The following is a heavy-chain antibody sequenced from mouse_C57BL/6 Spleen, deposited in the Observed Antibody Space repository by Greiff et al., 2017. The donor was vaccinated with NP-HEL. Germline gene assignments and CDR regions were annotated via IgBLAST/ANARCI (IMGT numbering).Heavy chain of an antibody. D-gene: IGHD2-12*01. V-gene: IGHV5-9-1*02. Sequence: EVQRVESGEGLVKPGGSLKLSCAASGFTFSSYAMSWVRQTPEKRLEWVAYISSGGDYIYYADTVKGRFTISRDNARNTLYLQMSSLKSEDTAMYYCTRRGYSRVYFDYWGQGTTLTVSS. CDR1: GFTFSSYA. J-gene: IGHJ2*01. CDR2: ISSGGDYI. CDR3: TRRGYSRVYFDY.